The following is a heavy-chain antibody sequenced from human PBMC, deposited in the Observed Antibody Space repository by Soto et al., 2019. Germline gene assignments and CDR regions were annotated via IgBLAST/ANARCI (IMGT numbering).Heavy chain of an antibody. Sequence: SETLSLTCTVSGDSISSSSYYWGWIRQPPGKGLEWIGSIYYSGSTYYNPSLKSRVTISVDTSKNQFSLKLSSVTAADTAVYYCAGSSYYDYIWGSYRLDYWGQGTLVTVSS. V-gene: IGHV4-39*01. CDR1: GDSISSSSYY. CDR3: AGSSYYDYIWGSYRLDY. D-gene: IGHD3-16*02. J-gene: IGHJ4*02. CDR2: IYYSGST.